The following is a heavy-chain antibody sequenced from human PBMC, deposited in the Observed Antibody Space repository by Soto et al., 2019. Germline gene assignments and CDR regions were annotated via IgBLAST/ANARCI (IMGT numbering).Heavy chain of an antibody. CDR1: GGSFSDHY. D-gene: IGHD6-13*01. CDR2: INHSGST. CDR3: ARSSSYYGWFDP. Sequence: SETLSLTCAVYGGSFSDHYWSWIRQTPGKGLEWIGEINHSGSTNYNPSLKSRVTISVDTSKNQFALKLSSVTAADTALYYCARSSSYYGWFDPWGQGTLVTVSS. V-gene: IGHV4-34*01. J-gene: IGHJ5*02.